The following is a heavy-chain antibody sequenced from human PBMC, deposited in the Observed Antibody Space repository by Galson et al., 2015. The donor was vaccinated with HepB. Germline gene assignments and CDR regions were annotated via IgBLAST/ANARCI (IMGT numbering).Heavy chain of an antibody. J-gene: IGHJ5*02. CDR2: ISGSGGST. V-gene: IGHV3-23*01. D-gene: IGHD6-19*01. CDR3: AKTSSSGWNFHPFDP. Sequence: SLRLSCAASGFTFSSYAMSWVRQAPGKGLEWVSAISGSGGSTYYADSVKGRFTISRDNSKNTLYLQMNSLRAEDTAVYYCAKTSSSGWNFHPFDPWGQGTLVTVSS. CDR1: GFTFSSYA.